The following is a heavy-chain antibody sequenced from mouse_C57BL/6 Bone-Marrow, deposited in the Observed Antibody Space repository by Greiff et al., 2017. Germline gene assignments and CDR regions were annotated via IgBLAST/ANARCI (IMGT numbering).Heavy chain of an antibody. CDR1: GYTFTSYW. J-gene: IGHJ2*01. CDR2: INPSSGYT. Sequence: QVQLQQSGAELAKPGASVKLSCKASGYTFTSYWMHWVKQRPGQGLEWIGYINPSSGYTKYNQKFKDKDTLTADKSSSTAYMQLSSLTYEDSAVYYCARGGYWGKGTTLTVSS. CDR3: ARGGY. V-gene: IGHV1-7*01.